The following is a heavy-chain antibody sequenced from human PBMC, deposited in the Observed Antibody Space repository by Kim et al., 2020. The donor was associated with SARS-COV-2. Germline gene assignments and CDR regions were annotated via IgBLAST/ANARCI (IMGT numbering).Heavy chain of an antibody. CDR3: ARGRDMEDYFDY. V-gene: IGHV4-59*09. D-gene: IGHD3-3*01. J-gene: IGHJ4*02. Sequence: SYNPSLKSRVTISVDTSKNQFSLKLSSVTAADTAVYYCARGRDMEDYFDYWGQGTLVTVSS.